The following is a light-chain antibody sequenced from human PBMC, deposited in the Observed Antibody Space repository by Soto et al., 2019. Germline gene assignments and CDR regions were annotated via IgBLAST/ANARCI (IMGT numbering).Light chain of an antibody. J-gene: IGKJ2*01. V-gene: IGKV2D-29*01. CDR1: QTLLRSDGRTS. Sequence: DIVMTQTPLSLSVTPGQPASISCKSSQTLLRSDGRTSLYWYLQKPGQPPQLLMSEVSTRFSGVRDRVSGSGSGTDLTLEISRVEAEDVGVYYCMQSIRLPNTFGQGTRLEIK. CDR3: MQSIRLPNT. CDR2: EVS.